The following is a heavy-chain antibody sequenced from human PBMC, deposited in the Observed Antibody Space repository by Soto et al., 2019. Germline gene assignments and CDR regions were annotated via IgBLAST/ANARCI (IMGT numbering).Heavy chain of an antibody. J-gene: IGHJ1*01. Sequence: EVQLLESGGGLVQPGGSLRLSCAASGFTFSSYAMSWVRQAPGKGLEWVSAISGSGGSTYYADSVKGRFTISRDKSKNTLFLQMNSLRAEDTAVYYCAKKVAGSEPFQHWGQGTLVTVSS. CDR2: ISGSGGST. V-gene: IGHV3-23*01. CDR1: GFTFSSYA. CDR3: AKKVAGSEPFQH. D-gene: IGHD6-19*01.